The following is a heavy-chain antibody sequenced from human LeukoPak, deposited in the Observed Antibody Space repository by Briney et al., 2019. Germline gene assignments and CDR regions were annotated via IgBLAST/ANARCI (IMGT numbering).Heavy chain of an antibody. D-gene: IGHD3-22*01. CDR3: ARVNYYDSSGYYYEDDY. V-gene: IGHV3-48*03. CDR1: GFTFRNYE. J-gene: IGHJ4*02. CDR2: ISGSGITI. Sequence: GGPLRLSCAASGFTFRNYEMNWVRQAPGKGLEWISYISGSGITIYYADSVKGRFTISRDNAKNSLYLQMNSLRAEDTAVYYCARVNYYDSSGYYYEDDYWGQGTLVTVSS.